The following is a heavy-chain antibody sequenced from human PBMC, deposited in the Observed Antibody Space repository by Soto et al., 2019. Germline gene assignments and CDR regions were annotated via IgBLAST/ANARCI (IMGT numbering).Heavy chain of an antibody. Sequence: GGSLRLSCAASGFTFSSYWIHWVRQAPGKGLVWVSRINSDGSSTSYADSVKGRFTISRDNAKNTLYLQMNSLRAEDTAVYYCARSRPYDSLDYWGQGTLVTVSS. CDR1: GFTFSSYW. J-gene: IGHJ4*02. V-gene: IGHV3-74*01. D-gene: IGHD5-12*01. CDR2: INSDGSST. CDR3: ARSRPYDSLDY.